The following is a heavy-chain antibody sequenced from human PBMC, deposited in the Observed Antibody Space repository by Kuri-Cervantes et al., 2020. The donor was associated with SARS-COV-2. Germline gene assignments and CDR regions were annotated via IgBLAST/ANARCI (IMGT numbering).Heavy chain of an antibody. J-gene: IGHJ3*02. Sequence: GGSLRLSCAASGFTFSSYWMSWVRQAPGKGLEWVANIKHDGSEKYYVDSVKGRFTISRDNAKNSLYLQMNSLRAEDTAVYYCAKDISSGYYFDAFDIWGQGTMVTVSS. V-gene: IGHV3-7*05. D-gene: IGHD3-22*01. CDR1: GFTFSSYW. CDR2: IKHDGSEK. CDR3: AKDISSGYYFDAFDI.